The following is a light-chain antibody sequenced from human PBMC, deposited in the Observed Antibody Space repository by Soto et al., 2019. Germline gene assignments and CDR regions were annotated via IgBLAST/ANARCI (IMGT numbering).Light chain of an antibody. J-gene: IGLJ3*02. CDR2: EVS. V-gene: IGLV2-14*03. CDR1: SSDVGAYNY. Sequence: QSALTQPASVSGSPGQSITISCTGTSSDVGAYNYVSWYQQHPGKSPKLMIYEVSNRPSGVSNRFSGSQTANTASLTISGLQAGDEADYYCSSYTSSSTWLFGGGTKLTVL. CDR3: SSYTSSSTWL.